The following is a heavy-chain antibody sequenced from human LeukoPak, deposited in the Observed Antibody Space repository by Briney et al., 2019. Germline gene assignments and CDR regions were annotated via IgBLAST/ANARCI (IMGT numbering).Heavy chain of an antibody. Sequence: SQTLSLTCTVSSGSISNYYCSWVRQPPGQGLGWIGYIYYNGATSYNPSLKSRVTISVDKSKYHFSLKMTSVTAADTAVYYCAKGSGSYYRFDPWGQGTLVTVSS. CDR1: SGSISNYY. V-gene: IGHV4-59*01. CDR3: AKGSGSYYRFDP. D-gene: IGHD3-10*01. CDR2: IYYNGAT. J-gene: IGHJ5*02.